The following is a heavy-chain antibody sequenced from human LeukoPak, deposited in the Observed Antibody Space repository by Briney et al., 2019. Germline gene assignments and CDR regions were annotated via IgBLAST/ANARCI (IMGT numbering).Heavy chain of an antibody. D-gene: IGHD1-26*01. CDR1: GFTFSSYG. Sequence: GGSLRLSCAASGFTFSSYGMHWVRQAPGKGLEWVAVISYDGSNKYYADSVKGRFTISRDNSKNTPYLQMNSLRAEDTAVYYCAKRGSYYAGDYWGQGTLVTVSS. J-gene: IGHJ4*02. CDR2: ISYDGSNK. V-gene: IGHV3-30*18. CDR3: AKRGSYYAGDY.